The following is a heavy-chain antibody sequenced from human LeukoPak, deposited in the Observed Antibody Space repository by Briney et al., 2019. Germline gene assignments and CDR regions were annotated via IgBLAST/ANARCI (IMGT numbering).Heavy chain of an antibody. CDR1: DGSISSYY. V-gene: IGHV4-59*01. J-gene: IGHJ4*02. D-gene: IGHD3-22*01. CDR2: IYYTGTT. CDR3: ARWGHFDTSGYFVADY. Sequence: PSETLSLTCTVSDGSISSYYWNWFRQPSGKGLEWIGHIYYTGTTHYNPSLKSRVSISIDTSTNQFSLKLKSVTAVDTAVYYCARWGHFDTSGYFVADYWGQGTLITVSS.